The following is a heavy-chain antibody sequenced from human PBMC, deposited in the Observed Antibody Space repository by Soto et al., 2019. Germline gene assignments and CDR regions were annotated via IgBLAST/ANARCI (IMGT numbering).Heavy chain of an antibody. J-gene: IGHJ5*02. CDR2: INAYNGNT. CDR3: ARVLPPFDP. V-gene: IGHV1-18*01. CDR1: GYTFTSYG. Sequence: QVQLVQSGAEVKKPGASVKVACKASGYTFTSYGISWVRQAPGQGLEWMGWINAYNGNTNYAQNLQGRVTMTTDTPTSTAHMELRSLRSDDTAVYYCARVLPPFDPWGQGTLVTVSS.